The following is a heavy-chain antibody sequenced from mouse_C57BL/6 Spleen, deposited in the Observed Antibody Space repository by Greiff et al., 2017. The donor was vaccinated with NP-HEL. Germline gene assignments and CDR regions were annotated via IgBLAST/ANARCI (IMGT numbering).Heavy chain of an antibody. V-gene: IGHV1-59*01. J-gene: IGHJ1*03. CDR3: AEGLRRDFDV. D-gene: IGHD2-2*01. CDR2: IDPSDSYT. CDR1: GYTFTSYW. Sequence: QVQLQQPGAELVRPGTSVKLSCKASGYTFTSYWMHWVKQRPGQGLEWIGVIDPSDSYTNYNQQFKGKATLTVDTSSSTAYMQLSSLTSEDSAVYYCAEGLRRDFDVWGTGTTVTVSS.